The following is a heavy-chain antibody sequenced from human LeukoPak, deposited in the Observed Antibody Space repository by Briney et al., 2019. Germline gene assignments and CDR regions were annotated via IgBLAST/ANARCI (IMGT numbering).Heavy chain of an antibody. CDR2: ISSSSSYI. J-gene: IGHJ4*02. D-gene: IGHD3-10*01. CDR3: ARVAMVRGVIITIGEYYFDY. CDR1: GFTFSSYS. V-gene: IGHV3-21*01. Sequence: GGSLRLSCAASGFTFSSYSMNWVRQAPGKGLEWVSSISSSSSYIYYADSVKGRFTISRDNAKNSLYLQMNSLRAEDTAVYYCARVAMVRGVIITIGEYYFDYWGQGTLVTVSS.